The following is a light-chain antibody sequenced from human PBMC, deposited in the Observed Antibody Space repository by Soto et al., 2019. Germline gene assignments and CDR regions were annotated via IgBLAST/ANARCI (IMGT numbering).Light chain of an antibody. Sequence: EIVLTQSPGTLSLSPGDRATLSCRASQSLIDSYIAWYQQRPGQAPRLLIYGTSTRATGIPDRFSGSGSGTDFTLAISRLEPEDFAVYYCHQFGDSPQTFGQGTTVAI. J-gene: IGKJ1*01. V-gene: IGKV3-20*01. CDR2: GTS. CDR3: HQFGDSPQT. CDR1: QSLIDSY.